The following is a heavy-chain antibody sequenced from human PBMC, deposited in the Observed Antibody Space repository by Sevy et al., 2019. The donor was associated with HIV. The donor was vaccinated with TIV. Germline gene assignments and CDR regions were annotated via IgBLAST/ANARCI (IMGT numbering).Heavy chain of an antibody. Sequence: GGSLRLSCAASGFTFSSYSMNWVRQAPGKGLEWVSSISSSSSYIYYADSVKGRLTISRDNAKNSLYLQMNSLRAEDTAVYYCARDRGGYYGKDVWGQGTTVTVSS. J-gene: IGHJ6*02. CDR1: GFTFSSYS. CDR3: ARDRGGYYGKDV. V-gene: IGHV3-21*01. D-gene: IGHD3-10*01. CDR2: ISSSSSYI.